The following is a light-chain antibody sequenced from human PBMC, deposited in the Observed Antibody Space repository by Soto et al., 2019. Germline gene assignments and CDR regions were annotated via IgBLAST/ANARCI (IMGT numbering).Light chain of an antibody. CDR1: QGISTD. Sequence: DVQMTHSPSSLSASVLYIVTITFRSSQGISTDLNWYQQKPGKAPKLLIYTTSSLQSGVPSRFSGSGVGTHFTLTISSLQAEDFATSYCQQGYTKSPLNFAGGTKVDIK. CDR2: TTS. CDR3: QQGYTKSPLN. J-gene: IGKJ4*01. V-gene: IGKV1-39*01.